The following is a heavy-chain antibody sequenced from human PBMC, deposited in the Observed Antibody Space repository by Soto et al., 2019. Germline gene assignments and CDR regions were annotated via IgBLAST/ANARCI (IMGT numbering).Heavy chain of an antibody. V-gene: IGHV4-30-4*01. D-gene: IGHD2-2*01. CDR2: IYYSGST. Sequence: SETLSLTCTVSGGSISSGDYYWSWIRQPPGKGLEWIGYIYYSGSTYYNPSLKSRVTISVDTSKNQFSLKLSSVTAADTAVYYCARWGGPAAAKSRGRGMDVWGQGTTVTVSS. CDR3: ARWGGPAAAKSRGRGMDV. J-gene: IGHJ6*02. CDR1: GGSISSGDYY.